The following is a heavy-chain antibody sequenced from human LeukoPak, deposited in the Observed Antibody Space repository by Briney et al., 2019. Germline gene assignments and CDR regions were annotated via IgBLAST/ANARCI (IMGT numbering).Heavy chain of an antibody. V-gene: IGHV4-4*02. J-gene: IGHJ6*02. CDR1: GPSISSSNW. D-gene: IGHD6-13*01. CDR2: IYSSGRT. Sequence: PSRTLSLTCAVSGPSISSSNWWSWVRQPPGKGLECIGIIYSSGRTYYNPSLKSQITLTLDTSKNHFSLRLSPVPAAATDVYSCARLAAAGVHYYYYDMDVWGQGPTVTVPS. CDR3: ARLAAAGVHYYYYDMDV.